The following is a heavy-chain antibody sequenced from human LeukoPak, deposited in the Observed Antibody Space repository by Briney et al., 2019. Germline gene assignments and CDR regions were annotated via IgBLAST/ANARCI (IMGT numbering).Heavy chain of an antibody. CDR1: GFTFSDYY. V-gene: IGHV3-11*01. Sequence: GGSLRLSCAASGFTFSDYYMSWIRQAPGKGLEWVSYISSSGSTIYYADSVKGRFTISRDNAKNSLYLQMNSLRAEDTAVCYCARAPQGGDFWSGYFPEGFDYWGQGTLVTVSS. CDR2: ISSSGSTI. CDR3: ARAPQGGDFWSGYFPEGFDY. D-gene: IGHD3-3*01. J-gene: IGHJ4*02.